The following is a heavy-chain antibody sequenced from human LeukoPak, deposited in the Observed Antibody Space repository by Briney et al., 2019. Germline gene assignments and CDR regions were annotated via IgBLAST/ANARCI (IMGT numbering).Heavy chain of an antibody. V-gene: IGHV1-18*01. J-gene: IGHJ5*02. CDR1: GYTFTNYG. CDR3: ARNTGKEYSRWFDP. Sequence: ASVKLSCKASGYTFTNYGITWVRQAPGQGLEWMGWISGYNGNTNYVQKFQGRVTMTTDTSTSTAYMELRSLRSEDTAVYYCARNTGKEYSRWFDPWGQGTLVTVSS. D-gene: IGHD4-11*01. CDR2: ISGYNGNT.